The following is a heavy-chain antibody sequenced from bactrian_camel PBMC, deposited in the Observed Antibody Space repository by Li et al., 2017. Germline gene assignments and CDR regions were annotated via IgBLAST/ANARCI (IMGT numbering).Heavy chain of an antibody. D-gene: IGHD6*01. CDR1: GVTSSNYY. J-gene: IGHJ4*01. CDR3: TREDPGAGRAD. V-gene: IGHV3-2*01. CDR2: ILTGDGST. Sequence: HVQLVESGGNLVLPGGSLRLSCAASGVTSSNYYVTWVRQAPGKGLEWVSSILTGDGSTYYADFVKGRFTVSRSNAKNTMYLQMNSLKTEDTAMYYCTREDPGAGRADWGQGTQVTVS.